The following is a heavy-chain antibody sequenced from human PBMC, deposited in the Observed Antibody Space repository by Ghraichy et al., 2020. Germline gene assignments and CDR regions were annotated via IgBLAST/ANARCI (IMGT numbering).Heavy chain of an antibody. J-gene: IGHJ4*02. CDR2: ISGRGGDT. V-gene: IGHV3-23*01. Sequence: GGSLRLSCAVSGFTFSTYAMNWVRRAPGRGLEWVSAISGRGGDTYYADSVKGRFTVSRDNSKNTLYLQMNSLRAEDTAVYYCATVEGTRVRGWSKDWGQGTLVTVSS. CDR1: GFTFSTYA. D-gene: IGHD3-10*01. CDR3: ATVEGTRVRGWSKD.